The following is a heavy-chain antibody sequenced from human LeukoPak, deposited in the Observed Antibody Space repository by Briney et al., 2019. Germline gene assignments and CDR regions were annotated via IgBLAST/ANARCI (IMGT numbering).Heavy chain of an antibody. CDR3: ATEIAKAGTLYTYDY. CDR1: GHTLTELS. CDR2: FDPEDGET. D-gene: IGHD6-19*01. Sequence: ASVKVSCKVSGHTLTELSMHWVRQAPGKGLEWMGGFDPEDGETIYAQKFQGRVTMTEDTSTDTAYMELSSLRSEDTAVYYCATEIAKAGTLYTYDYWGQGTLVTVSS. V-gene: IGHV1-24*01. J-gene: IGHJ4*02.